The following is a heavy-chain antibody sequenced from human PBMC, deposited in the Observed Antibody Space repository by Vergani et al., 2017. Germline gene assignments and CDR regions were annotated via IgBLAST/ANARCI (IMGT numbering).Heavy chain of an antibody. D-gene: IGHD1-7*01. Sequence: EVQLVESGGGLVQPGRSLRLSCAASGFTFDDYAMHWVRQAPGKGLEWVSGISWNSGSIGYADSVKGRFTISRDNAKNSLYLQMNSLRAEDTALYYCATDQKGRTGTKKNDDAFDIWGQGTMVTVSS. CDR2: ISWNSGSI. CDR1: GFTFDDYA. V-gene: IGHV3-9*01. CDR3: ATDQKGRTGTKKNDDAFDI. J-gene: IGHJ3*02.